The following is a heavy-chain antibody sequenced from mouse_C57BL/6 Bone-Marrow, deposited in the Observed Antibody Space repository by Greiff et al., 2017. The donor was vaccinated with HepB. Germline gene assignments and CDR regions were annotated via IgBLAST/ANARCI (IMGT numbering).Heavy chain of an antibody. Sequence: EVKLVESGGGLVKPGGSLKLSCAASGFTFSDYGMHWVRQAPEKGLEWVAYISSGSSTIYYADTVKGRFTISRDNAKNTLFLQMTSLRSEDTAMYYCASDYGSSYAMDYWGQGTSVTVSS. CDR1: GFTFSDYG. J-gene: IGHJ4*01. D-gene: IGHD1-1*01. CDR3: ASDYGSSYAMDY. CDR2: ISSGSSTI. V-gene: IGHV5-17*01.